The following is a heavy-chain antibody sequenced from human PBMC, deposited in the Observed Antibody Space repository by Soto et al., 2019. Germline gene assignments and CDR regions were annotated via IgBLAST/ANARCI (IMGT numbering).Heavy chain of an antibody. D-gene: IGHD6-13*01. CDR1: GYTFTSYG. Sequence: QVQLVQSGAEVKKPGASVKVSCKASGYTFTSYGISWVRQAPGQGLEWMGWISAYNGNTNYAQKLQGRVTMTTDTFTSTAYRELRGLRSDDTAVYYCNIAAAGGVPDYWGQGTLVTVSS. V-gene: IGHV1-18*01. CDR3: NIAAAGGVPDY. J-gene: IGHJ4*02. CDR2: ISAYNGNT.